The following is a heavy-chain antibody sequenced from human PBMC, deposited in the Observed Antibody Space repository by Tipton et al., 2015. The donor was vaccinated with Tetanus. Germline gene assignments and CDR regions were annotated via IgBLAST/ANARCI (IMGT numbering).Heavy chain of an antibody. Sequence: TLSLTCTVSGGSIRSGSYYWGWIRQPPGKGLEWIGSIYYSGSTYYNPSLKSRVTISVDTSKNQFSLKLSSVPAADTAVYYCARQWSPGGPDDLYFDYWGQGTLVTVSS. CDR2: IYYSGST. CDR3: ARQWSPGGPDDLYFDY. J-gene: IGHJ4*02. V-gene: IGHV4-39*01. CDR1: GGSIRSGSYY. D-gene: IGHD1-1*01.